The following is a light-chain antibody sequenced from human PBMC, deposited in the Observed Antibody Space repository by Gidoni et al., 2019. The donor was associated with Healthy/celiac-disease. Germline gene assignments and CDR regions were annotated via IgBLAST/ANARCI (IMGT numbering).Light chain of an antibody. V-gene: IGKV1-39*01. CDR2: AAS. CDR3: QQSYSTHPWT. J-gene: IGKJ1*01. CDR1: QSISTY. Sequence: DIQMTQPPSSLSASVGDRVTITCRASQSISTYLNWYQQKPGKAPKLLIYAASSLQSGVPSRFSGSGSGTDFTLTISSLQPEDFATYYCQQSYSTHPWTFGQGTKVEVK.